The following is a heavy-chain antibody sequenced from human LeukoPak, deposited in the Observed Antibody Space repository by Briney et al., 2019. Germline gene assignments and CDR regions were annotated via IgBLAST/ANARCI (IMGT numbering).Heavy chain of an antibody. Sequence: ASVEVSCKASGYTFTGYYMHWVRQAPGQGLEWMGWINPNSGGTNYAQKFQGRVTMTRDTSISTAYMELSRLRSDDTAVYYCARAVDYYDSSGTGYWGQGTLVTVSS. CDR2: INPNSGGT. CDR1: GYTFTGYY. V-gene: IGHV1-2*02. D-gene: IGHD3-22*01. J-gene: IGHJ4*02. CDR3: ARAVDYYDSSGTGY.